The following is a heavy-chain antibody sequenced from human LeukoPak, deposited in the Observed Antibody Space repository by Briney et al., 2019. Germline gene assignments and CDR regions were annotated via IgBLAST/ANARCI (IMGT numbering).Heavy chain of an antibody. CDR1: GGSISSSSYY. CDR3: ARHGVRAAAGPFDP. CDR2: IYYSGST. D-gene: IGHD6-13*01. V-gene: IGHV4-39*01. Sequence: SETLSLTCTVSGGSISSSSYYWGWIRQPPGKGLEWIGSIYYSGSTYYNPSLKSRVTISVDTSKNQFSLKLSSVTAADTAVYHCARHGVRAAAGPFDPWGQGTLVTVSS. J-gene: IGHJ5*02.